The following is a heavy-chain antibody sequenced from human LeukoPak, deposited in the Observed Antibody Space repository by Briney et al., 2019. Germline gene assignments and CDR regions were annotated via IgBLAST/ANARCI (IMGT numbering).Heavy chain of an antibody. CDR3: ARDIVVVPAANQVVNWFDP. V-gene: IGHV4-4*07. CDR2: IYTSGST. D-gene: IGHD2-2*01. J-gene: IGHJ5*02. CDR1: GGSISSYY. Sequence: SETLSLTCTVSGGSISSYYWSWIRQPAGKGLEWIGRIYTSGSTNYNPSLKSRVTMSVDTSKNQFSLKPSSVTAADTAVYYCARDIVVVPAANQVVNWFDPWGQGTLVTVSS.